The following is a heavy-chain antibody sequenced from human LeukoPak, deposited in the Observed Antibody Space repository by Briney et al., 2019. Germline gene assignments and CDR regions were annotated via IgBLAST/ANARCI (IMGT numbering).Heavy chain of an antibody. CDR3: AKDHYYGSGSYSRWVYFDY. CDR1: GFTFSSYE. CDR2: ISSSGSTI. Sequence: GGSLRLSCAASGFTFSSYEMNWVRQAPGKGLKWISYISSSGSTIYYADSVKGRFTISRDNSKNSLYLQMNSLRTEDTALYFCAKDHYYGSGSYSRWVYFDYWGQGTLVTVSS. J-gene: IGHJ4*02. D-gene: IGHD3-10*01. V-gene: IGHV3-48*03.